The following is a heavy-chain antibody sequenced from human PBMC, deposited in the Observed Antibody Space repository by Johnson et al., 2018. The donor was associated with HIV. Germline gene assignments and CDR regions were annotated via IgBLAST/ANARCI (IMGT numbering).Heavy chain of an antibody. CDR3: ARGVGGAGDDAFDI. D-gene: IGHD6-19*01. V-gene: IGHV3-33*01. CDR2: IRYDGSNK. J-gene: IGHJ3*02. CDR1: GFTFSSYG. Sequence: QVQLVESGGDVVQPGRSLRLSCAASGFTFSSYGMHWVRQAPGKGLEWVAFIRYDGSNKYYADSVKGRFTISRDNAKNSLYMQMNSLRAEDTALYYCARGVGGAGDDAFDIWGQGTMVTVSS.